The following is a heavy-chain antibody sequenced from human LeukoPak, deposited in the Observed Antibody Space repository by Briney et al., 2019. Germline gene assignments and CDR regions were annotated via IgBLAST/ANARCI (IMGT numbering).Heavy chain of an antibody. CDR3: AKGPSDIVVSYYGMDV. V-gene: IGHV3-23*01. Sequence: GGSLRLSCAASGFTFSSYAMSWVRQAPGKGLEWVSVISGGGYSTYYAASVKGRFTISRDNSKNTLYLQMNSLRAEDTAVYYCAKGPSDIVVSYYGMDVWGQGTTVTVSS. J-gene: IGHJ6*02. CDR2: ISGGGYST. D-gene: IGHD5-12*01. CDR1: GFTFSSYA.